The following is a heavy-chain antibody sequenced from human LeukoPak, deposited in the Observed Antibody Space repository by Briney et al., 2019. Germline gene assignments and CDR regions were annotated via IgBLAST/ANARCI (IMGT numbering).Heavy chain of an antibody. CDR2: INPVGGST. D-gene: IGHD3-10*01. J-gene: IGHJ6*02. CDR1: GYTFTTYG. V-gene: IGHV1-46*01. CDR3: ARDSHLVRGVGMDV. Sequence: ASVKVSCKASGYTFTTYGITWVRQAPGQGLEWMGIINPVGGSTIYAQKFQGRVTMTRDTSTSTVSLDLSSLRSADTAVYYCARDSHLVRGVGMDVWGQGTTVTVSS.